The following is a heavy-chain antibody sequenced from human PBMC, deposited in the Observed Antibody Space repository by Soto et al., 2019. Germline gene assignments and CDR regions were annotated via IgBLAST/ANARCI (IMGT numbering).Heavy chain of an antibody. J-gene: IGHJ5*02. V-gene: IGHV3-15*01. D-gene: IGHD1-26*01. Sequence: EVQLVESGGGLVKPGGSLRLSCAASEFTFSNAWMSWVRQAPGKGLEWVGRIKSKTDGGTTDYAAPVKGRFTISRDDSKNTLYLQMNSLKTEDTAVYYCTTRLFWVGATTGDPWGQGTLVTVSS. CDR3: TTRLFWVGATTGDP. CDR1: EFTFSNAW. CDR2: IKSKTDGGTT.